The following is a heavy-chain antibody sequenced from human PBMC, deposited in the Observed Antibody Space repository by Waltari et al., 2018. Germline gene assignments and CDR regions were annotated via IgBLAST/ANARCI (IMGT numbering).Heavy chain of an antibody. J-gene: IGHJ5*02. CDR2: INNSGST. D-gene: IGHD3-22*01. V-gene: IGHV4-34*01. CDR1: GGSFSGYY. CDR3: ARHDRDGYNPLNWFDP. Sequence: QVQLQQWGAGLLKPSETLSLTCAVYGGSFSGYYWSWIRQPPGKGLEWIGEINNSGSTNYNPSLKSRVTISVDTSKNQFSLKLSSVTAADTAVYYCARHDRDGYNPLNWFDPWGQGTLVTVSS.